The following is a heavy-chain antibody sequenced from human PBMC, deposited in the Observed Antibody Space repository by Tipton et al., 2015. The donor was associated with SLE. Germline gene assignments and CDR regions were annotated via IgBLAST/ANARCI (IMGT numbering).Heavy chain of an antibody. CDR3: AAQLAARPFDY. CDR2: IWYDGSNK. V-gene: IGHV3-33*08. CDR1: GFTFSNYR. J-gene: IGHJ4*02. Sequence: SLRLSCAASGFTFSNYRMNWVRQAPGKGLEWVAVIWYDGSNKYYADSVKGRFTISRDNSKNTLYLQMNSLRAEDTAVYYCAAQLAARPFDYWGQGTLVTVSS. D-gene: IGHD6-6*01.